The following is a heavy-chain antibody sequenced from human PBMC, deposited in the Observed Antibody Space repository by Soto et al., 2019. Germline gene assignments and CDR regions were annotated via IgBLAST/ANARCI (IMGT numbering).Heavy chain of an antibody. Sequence: SVKVSCKASGGTFSSYAISWVRQAPGQGLEWMGGIIPIFGTANYAQKFQGRVTITADESTSTAYMELSSLRSEDTAVYYCARSFWSGYYTIGYYYYGMDVWGQGTTVTVSS. CDR3: ARSFWSGYYTIGYYYYGMDV. CDR1: GGTFSSYA. J-gene: IGHJ6*02. CDR2: IIPIFGTA. V-gene: IGHV1-69*13. D-gene: IGHD3-3*01.